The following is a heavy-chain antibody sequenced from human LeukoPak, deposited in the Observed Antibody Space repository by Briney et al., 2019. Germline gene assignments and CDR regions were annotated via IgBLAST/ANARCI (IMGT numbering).Heavy chain of an antibody. CDR1: GFTFSSYA. D-gene: IGHD3-22*01. V-gene: IGHV3-23*01. CDR2: INGNGGST. Sequence: GGSLRLSCAASGFTFSSYAMSWVRQAPGQGLEWVSTINGNGGSTYYADSVKGRFTISRDNSKNTLYLQMNSLRAEDTAIYYCVKLNYYNSSGYSYYYYGRDVWGQGTTVTVSS. CDR3: VKLNYYNSSGYSYYYYGRDV. J-gene: IGHJ6*02.